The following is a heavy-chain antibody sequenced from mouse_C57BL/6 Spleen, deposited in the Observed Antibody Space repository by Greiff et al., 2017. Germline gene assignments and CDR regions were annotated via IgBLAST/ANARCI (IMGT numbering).Heavy chain of an antibody. Sequence: QVQLQQPGAELVKPGASVKLSCKASGYSFTSYWMHWVKQRPGQGLEWIGMIHPNSGSTNYNEKFKSKATLTVDKSSSTVYMHLSGLTAGDSAVYYYAGGTGTYWGQGTSVTVSS. CDR3: AGGTGTY. CDR2: IHPNSGST. J-gene: IGHJ4*01. V-gene: IGHV1-64*01. CDR1: GYSFTSYW. D-gene: IGHD4-1*01.